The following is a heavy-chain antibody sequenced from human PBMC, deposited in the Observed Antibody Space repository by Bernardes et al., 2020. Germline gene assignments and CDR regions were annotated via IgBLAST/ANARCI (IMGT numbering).Heavy chain of an antibody. Sequence: PESLSLTCAVYGGSFSGYFWSWTRQPPGKGLEWIWEIIHSGSTNYNPSLKSRVTISVDTSKNQFSLKLSSVTAADTAVYYCARGQGIAVAGGRGCWFDPLGQGTRVTVSP. J-gene: IGHJ5*02. CDR3: ARGQGIAVAGGRGCWFDP. D-gene: IGHD6-19*01. CDR2: IIHSGST. CDR1: GGSFSGYF. V-gene: IGHV4-34*12.